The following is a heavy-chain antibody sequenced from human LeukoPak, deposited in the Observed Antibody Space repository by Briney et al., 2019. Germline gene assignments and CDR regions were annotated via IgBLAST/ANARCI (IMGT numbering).Heavy chain of an antibody. CDR2: IRYDGSNK. CDR3: AKESNKYYYGSAPMDV. CDR1: GFTFSSYA. J-gene: IGHJ6*03. D-gene: IGHD3-10*01. V-gene: IGHV3-30*02. Sequence: PGGSLRLSCAASGFTFSSYAMHWVRQAPGKGLEWVAFIRYDGSNKYYADSVKGRFTISRDNSKNTLYLQMNSLRAEDTAVYYCAKESNKYYYGSAPMDVWGKGTTVTISS.